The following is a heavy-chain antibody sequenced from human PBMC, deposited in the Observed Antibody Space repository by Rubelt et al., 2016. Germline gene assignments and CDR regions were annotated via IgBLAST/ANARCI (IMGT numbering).Heavy chain of an antibody. CDR3: ARRLRQDDAFDI. CDR2: ISDSGTTI. J-gene: IGHJ3*02. V-gene: IGHV3-48*04. CDR1: GSTFSSYS. Sequence: EVQLLESGGGLVQPGGCLRLSCAVSGSTFSSYSLNWVRQAPGKGLEWVSYISDSGTTIYYADSVKGRFTISRDNAKNSLYLQMDSPRAEDTAVYYCARRLRQDDAFDIWGQGTLVTVSS.